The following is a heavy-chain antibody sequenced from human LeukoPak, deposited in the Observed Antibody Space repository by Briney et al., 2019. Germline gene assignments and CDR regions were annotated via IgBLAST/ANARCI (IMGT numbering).Heavy chain of an antibody. CDR2: INHSGST. CDR1: GGSFSGYY. V-gene: IGHV4-34*01. Sequence: SETLSLTCAVYGGSFSGYYWSWIRQPPGKGLEWIGEINHSGSTNYNPSLKSRVTISVDTSKNQFSLKLSSVTAADTAVYYCARGEGHSSSTRRDYYYYMDVWGKGTTVTVSS. D-gene: IGHD6-6*01. J-gene: IGHJ6*03. CDR3: ARGEGHSSSTRRDYYYYMDV.